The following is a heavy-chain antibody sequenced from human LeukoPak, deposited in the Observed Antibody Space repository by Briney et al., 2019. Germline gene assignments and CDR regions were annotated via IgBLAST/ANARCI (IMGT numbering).Heavy chain of an antibody. CDR3: ASDLLYPGIAVAGTTAGVY. CDR2: INPNSGGT. Sequence: ASVKVSCKASGYTFTGHYMHWVRQAPGQGLEWMGWINPNSGGTNYAQKFRGRVTMTRDTSINTAYMELSRLRSDDTAVYYCASDLLYPGIAVAGTTAGVYWGQGTLVTVSS. CDR1: GYTFTGHY. J-gene: IGHJ4*02. D-gene: IGHD6-19*01. V-gene: IGHV1-2*02.